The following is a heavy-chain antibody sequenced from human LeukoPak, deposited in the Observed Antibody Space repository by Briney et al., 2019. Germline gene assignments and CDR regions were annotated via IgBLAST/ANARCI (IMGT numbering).Heavy chain of an antibody. CDR3: AKGSAAGRPYYFDY. J-gene: IGHJ4*02. D-gene: IGHD6-25*01. V-gene: IGHV3-23*01. CDR2: IDSTGAYT. CDR1: GFIFSNYA. Sequence: GGSLRLSCAASGFIFSNYAMSWVRQVPGKGLEWVSAIDSTGAYTWYADSVKGRFTISKDSSKTILYLQMNSLRAEDAAVYFCAKGSAAGRPYYFDYWGQGTLVTVSS.